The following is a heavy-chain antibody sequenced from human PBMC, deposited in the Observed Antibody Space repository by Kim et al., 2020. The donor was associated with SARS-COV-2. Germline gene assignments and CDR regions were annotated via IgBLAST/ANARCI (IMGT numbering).Heavy chain of an antibody. CDR3: AACAAAYPSVGVYV. J-gene: IGHJ6*01. V-gene: IGHV4-39*01. Sequence: SETLSLTCSVSGGSISSSNYYWCLLHPPRGRGVEWVGSIYSRRSTYYTPSLNRRVTLSIDTYKHQFSQPFSSTTAATTALYCCAACAAAYPSVGVYV. CDR2: IYSRRST. D-gene: IGHD3-10*01. CDR1: GGSISSSNYY.